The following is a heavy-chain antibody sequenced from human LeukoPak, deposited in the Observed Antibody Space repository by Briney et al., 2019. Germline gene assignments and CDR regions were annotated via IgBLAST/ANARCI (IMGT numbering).Heavy chain of an antibody. CDR1: GGSISSYY. CDR2: IYYSGST. D-gene: IGHD3-9*01. J-gene: IGHJ4*02. Sequence: SETLSLTCTVSGGSISSYYWSWIRQPPGKGLEWIGYIYYSGSTNYNPSLKSRVTISVDTSKNQFSLKLSSVTAADTAVYYCARFSDILTPFDYWGQGTLVTVSS. V-gene: IGHV4-59*01. CDR3: ARFSDILTPFDY.